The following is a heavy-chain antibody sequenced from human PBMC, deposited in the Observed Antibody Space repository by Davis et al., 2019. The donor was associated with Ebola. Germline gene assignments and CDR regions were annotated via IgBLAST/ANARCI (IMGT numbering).Heavy chain of an antibody. J-gene: IGHJ3*02. CDR1: GNSFATHW. V-gene: IGHV5-51*01. CDR2: IYTGDFDT. Sequence: GESLKISCKASGNSFATHWIGWVRQMPGKGLEWMGIIYTGDFDTRYSPSFRGQVTISADKSIKTAYLQWSSLKASDTAMYYCASLRRTITGMDDGFDIWGQGTMVTVSA. D-gene: IGHD1-20*01. CDR3: ASLRRTITGMDDGFDI.